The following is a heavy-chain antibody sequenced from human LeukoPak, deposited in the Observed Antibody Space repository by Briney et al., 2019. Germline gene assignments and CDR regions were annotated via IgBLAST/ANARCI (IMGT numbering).Heavy chain of an antibody. Sequence: GGSLRLSCAASGFTFSSYAMSWVRQAPGKGLEWVANIKQDGSEKYYVDSVKGRFTISRDNSKNTLYLQMNSLRAEDTAVYYCAKGTAMVRSWGQGTLVTVSS. CDR1: GFTFSSYA. J-gene: IGHJ4*02. V-gene: IGHV3-7*03. D-gene: IGHD5-18*01. CDR3: AKGTAMVRS. CDR2: IKQDGSEK.